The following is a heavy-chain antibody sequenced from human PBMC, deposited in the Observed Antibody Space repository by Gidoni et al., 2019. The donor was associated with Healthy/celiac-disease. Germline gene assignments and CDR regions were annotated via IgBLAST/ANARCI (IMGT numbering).Heavy chain of an antibody. CDR3: ARGEFTMIDF. J-gene: IGHJ4*02. Sequence: QVQLVQSGAEVKKPGASVKVSCKASGYTFTNYYIHWVRQAPGQGLEWMGIIDPSGGSTSYARKLQGRLTMTRDRSTTTVYMELSSLRSEDTAVYYCARGEFTMIDFWGQGTLVTVSS. CDR2: IDPSGGST. CDR1: GYTFTNYY. D-gene: IGHD3-22*01. V-gene: IGHV1-46*01.